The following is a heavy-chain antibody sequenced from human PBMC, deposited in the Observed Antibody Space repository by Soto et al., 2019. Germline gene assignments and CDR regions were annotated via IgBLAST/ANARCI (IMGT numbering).Heavy chain of an antibody. CDR3: ARGPTGWYGYDY. V-gene: IGHV3-74*01. D-gene: IGHD6-19*01. CDR2: INSDGSTT. Sequence: GGSLRLSCAASGFTFSSSWMHWVRQPPGKGLVWVSRINSDGSTTNYADSVKGRFTISRDNAKNTLYLQMNSLRAEDTAVYYCARGPTGWYGYDYWGQGTLVTVSS. CDR1: GFTFSSSW. J-gene: IGHJ4*02.